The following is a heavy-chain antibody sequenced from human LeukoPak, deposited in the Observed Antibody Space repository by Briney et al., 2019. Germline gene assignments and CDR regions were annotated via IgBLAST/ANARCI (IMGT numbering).Heavy chain of an antibody. V-gene: IGHV4-34*01. CDR3: ARGLIAAAGPYYFDY. D-gene: IGHD6-13*01. J-gene: IGHJ4*02. CDR2: INHSGST. CDR1: GGSFSGYY. Sequence: SETLSLTCAVYGGSFSGYYWSWIRQPPGKGLEWIGEINHSGSTNYNPSLKSQVTISVDTSKNQFSLKLSSVTAADTAVYYCARGLIAAAGPYYFDYWGQGTLVTVSS.